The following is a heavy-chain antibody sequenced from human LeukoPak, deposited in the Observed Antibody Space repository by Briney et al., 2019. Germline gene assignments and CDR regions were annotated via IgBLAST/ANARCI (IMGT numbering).Heavy chain of an antibody. Sequence: GGSLRLSCAASGFTFSSYGIHWVRQAPGKGLEWVAVMWYDGSNKYYADSVQGRFTVSRDNSKNTLYLQMNSLRAEDTAVYYCARDREVGYYYDSSGYSSFNYWGQGTLVTVSS. CDR3: ARDREVGYYYDSSGYSSFNY. CDR2: MWYDGSNK. CDR1: GFTFSSYG. D-gene: IGHD3-22*01. V-gene: IGHV3-33*01. J-gene: IGHJ4*02.